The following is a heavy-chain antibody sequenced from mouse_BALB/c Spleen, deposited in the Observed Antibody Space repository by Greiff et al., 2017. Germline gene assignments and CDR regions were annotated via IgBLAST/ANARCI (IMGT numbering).Heavy chain of an antibody. Sequence: VQGVESGAELARPGASVKLSCKASGYTFTSYWMQWVKQRPGQGLEWIGAIYPGDGDTRYTQKFKGKATLTADKSSSTAYMQLSSLASEDSAVYYCALYGNYGDYAMDYWGQGTSVTVSS. CDR2: IYPGDGDT. J-gene: IGHJ4*01. V-gene: IGHV1-87*01. CDR3: ALYGNYGDYAMDY. D-gene: IGHD2-1*01. CDR1: GYTFTSYW.